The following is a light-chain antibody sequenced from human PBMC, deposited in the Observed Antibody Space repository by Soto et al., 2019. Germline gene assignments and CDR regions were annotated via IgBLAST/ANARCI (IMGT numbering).Light chain of an antibody. CDR2: DAS. J-gene: IGKJ1*01. Sequence: DIQMTQSPSSLSASVEDRVIITGRASQSISNHLNWYHQKPGKAPKLLIYDASSLESGVPSRFSGSGSGTEFTLTISSLQPDDFATYYCQQYNSYSETFGQGTKVDIK. CDR1: QSISNH. CDR3: QQYNSYSET. V-gene: IGKV1-5*01.